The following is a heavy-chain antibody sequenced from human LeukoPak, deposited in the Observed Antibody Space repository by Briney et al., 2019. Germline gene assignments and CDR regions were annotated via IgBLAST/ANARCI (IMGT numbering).Heavy chain of an antibody. J-gene: IGHJ3*02. Sequence: GGSLRLSCAASGFTFSSYAMSWVRQAPGKGLDWVSAISGSGGSTYYADSVKGRFTISRDNSKNTLYLQMNSLRAEDTAVYYCAKGAPGHYYDSSGYYRDDAFDIWGQGTMVTVSS. CDR3: AKGAPGHYYDSSGYYRDDAFDI. CDR2: ISGSGGST. V-gene: IGHV3-23*01. CDR1: GFTFSSYA. D-gene: IGHD3-22*01.